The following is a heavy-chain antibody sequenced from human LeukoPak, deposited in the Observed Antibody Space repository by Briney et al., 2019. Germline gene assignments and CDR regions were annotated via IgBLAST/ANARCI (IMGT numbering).Heavy chain of an antibody. J-gene: IGHJ3*02. D-gene: IGHD2/OR15-2a*01. V-gene: IGHV3-69-1*01. CDR1: GFTSFDFP. CDR2: IRTDGTI. CDR3: ARDNIWAFDI. Sequence: GGSLRLSCEASGFTSFDFPMNWVRKAPGKGLEWVSHIRTDGTITYADSVKGRFTISRDDAKTSVYLQMNSLRDEDTAIYYCARDNIWAFDIWGQGTMVTVAS.